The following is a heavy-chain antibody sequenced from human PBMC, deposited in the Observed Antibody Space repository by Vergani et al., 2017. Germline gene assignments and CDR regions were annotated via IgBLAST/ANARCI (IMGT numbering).Heavy chain of an antibody. V-gene: IGHV1-2*02. CDR1: GYTFNGYY. Sequence: QVQLVQSGTEVKKPGASVKVSCKASGYTFNGYYIHWVRQAPGQGLEYMGWIDPNSDGTNYAQKFQGRVTMTRDTSISTDYMELSRLRSDDTAVYYCARGWSGYSTSWYFDFWGQGTLVTVSS. D-gene: IGHD6-13*01. J-gene: IGHJ4*02. CDR3: ARGWSGYSTSWYFDF. CDR2: IDPNSDGT.